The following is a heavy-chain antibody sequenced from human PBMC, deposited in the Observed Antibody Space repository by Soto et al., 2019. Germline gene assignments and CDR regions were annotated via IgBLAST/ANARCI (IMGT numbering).Heavy chain of an antibody. V-gene: IGHV5-51*01. J-gene: IGHJ6*02. CDR3: ARTSAAGKYYYGMDV. Sequence: GESLKIYCKGSGYSFTSYRIGWVSQLPGKGLEWMGIIYPGDSDTRYSPSFQGQVTISADKSISTAYLQWSSLKASDTAMYYCARTSAAGKYYYGMDVWGQGTTVTVSS. D-gene: IGHD6-13*01. CDR1: GYSFTSYR. CDR2: IYPGDSDT.